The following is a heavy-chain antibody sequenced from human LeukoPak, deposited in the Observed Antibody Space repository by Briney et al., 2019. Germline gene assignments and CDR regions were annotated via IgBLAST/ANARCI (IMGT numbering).Heavy chain of an antibody. Sequence: PSETLSLTCTVSGGSISSYYWSWIRQPPGKGLEWIGYIYYSGSTNYNPSLKSRVTISVDPSKNQFSLKLSSVTAADTAVYYCARDQGGSGSPLFGGMDVWGQGTTVTVSS. CDR3: ARDQGGSGSPLFGGMDV. D-gene: IGHD3-10*01. CDR2: IYYSGST. CDR1: GGSISSYY. V-gene: IGHV4-59*01. J-gene: IGHJ6*02.